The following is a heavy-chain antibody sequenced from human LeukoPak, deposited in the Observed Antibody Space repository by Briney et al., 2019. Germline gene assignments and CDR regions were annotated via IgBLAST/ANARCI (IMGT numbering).Heavy chain of an antibody. CDR3: AKDRTGGYSSSWDDAFDI. CDR2: IVGSGDAT. CDR1: GFTFSSYA. J-gene: IGHJ3*02. D-gene: IGHD6-13*01. V-gene: IGHV3-23*01. Sequence: PGGSLRLSCAASGFTFSSYAMSWVRQAPGKGLEWVSAIVGSGDATHYADSMRGRFTISRDNSKNTLYLQMNSLRAEDTAVYYCAKDRTGGYSSSWDDAFDIWGQGTMVTVSS.